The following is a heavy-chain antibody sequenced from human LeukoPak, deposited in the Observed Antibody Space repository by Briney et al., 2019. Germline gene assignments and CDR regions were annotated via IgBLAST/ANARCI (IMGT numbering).Heavy chain of an antibody. CDR1: GYTLTELS. D-gene: IGHD4-17*01. CDR3: ATQTTVTTGMDV. J-gene: IGHJ6*02. Sequence: ASVKVSCKVSGYTLTELSIHWVRQAPGKGLEWMGGFDPEDGETIYAQKFQGRVTMTEDTSTDTAYMELSSLRSEDTAVYYCATQTTVTTGMDVWGQGTTVTVSS. CDR2: FDPEDGET. V-gene: IGHV1-24*01.